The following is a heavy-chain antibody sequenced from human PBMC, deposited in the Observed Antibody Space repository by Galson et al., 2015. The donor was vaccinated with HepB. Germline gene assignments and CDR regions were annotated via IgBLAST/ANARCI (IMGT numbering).Heavy chain of an antibody. CDR1: GGSISSYY. J-gene: IGHJ4*02. V-gene: IGHV4-59*01. CDR3: ARSAGGYSYGLILDY. D-gene: IGHD5-18*01. Sequence: TLSLTCTVSGGSISSYYWSWIRQPPGKGLEWIGYIYYSGSTNYNPSLKSRVTISVDTSKNQFSLELSSVTAADAAVYYCARSAGGYSYGLILDYWGQGTLVTVSS. CDR2: IYYSGST.